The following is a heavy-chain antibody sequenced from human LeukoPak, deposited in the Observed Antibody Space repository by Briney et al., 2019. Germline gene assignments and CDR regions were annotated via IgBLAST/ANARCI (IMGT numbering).Heavy chain of an antibody. CDR3: ASITYSYGPFDY. CDR2: IYHSGST. CDR1: GGSISSSNW. V-gene: IGHV4-4*02. J-gene: IGHJ4*02. Sequence: KPSETLSLTCAVSGGSISSSNWWSWVRQPPGKGLEWIGEIYHSGSTNYNPSLKSRVTISVDKSKNQFSLKLSSVTAADTAVYYCASITYSYGPFDYWGQGTLVTVSS. D-gene: IGHD5-18*01.